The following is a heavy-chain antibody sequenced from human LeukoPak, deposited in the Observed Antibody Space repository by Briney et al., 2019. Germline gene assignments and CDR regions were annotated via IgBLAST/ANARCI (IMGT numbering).Heavy chain of an antibody. J-gene: IGHJ4*02. Sequence: SETLSLTCTVSGSSVSTSDYYWGWIRQTPGKGLEWIGDIFHNGKTNYNPSLKGRVTISIDTSNNQFSLRLPSVTAADTAVYYCARIFDSWGQGTLVTVSP. CDR2: IFHNGKT. V-gene: IGHV4-39*07. CDR3: ARIFDS. CDR1: GSSVSTSDYY.